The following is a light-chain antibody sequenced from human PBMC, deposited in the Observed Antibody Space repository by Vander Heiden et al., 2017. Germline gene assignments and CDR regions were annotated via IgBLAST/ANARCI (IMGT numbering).Light chain of an antibody. V-gene: IGLV1-40*01. CDR1: RFNIGGGYD. Sequence: QSELTQPPSVSGAPGQRVTISCTGDRFNIGGGYDVPWYQQRPGSVPTLLIDGNSNRPSGVPGRFSDSRSGTAAFLDSTGLQAEDEAVYYCQSYDSSLSVVFGGGTKVTVL. J-gene: IGLJ3*02. CDR3: QSYDSSLSVV. CDR2: GNS.